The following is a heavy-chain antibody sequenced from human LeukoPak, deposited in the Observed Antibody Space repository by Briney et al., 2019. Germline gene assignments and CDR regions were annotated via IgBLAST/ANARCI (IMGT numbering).Heavy chain of an antibody. Sequence: PGGSLRLSCAASGFTFNNYAKSWVRQAPGKGLEWVSAISAGGGSTYYEDSVKGRFTISRDNSKNTLYLQMNSLRAEDTAVYYCAKGGGSGRHFDYWGQGTLVTVSS. D-gene: IGHD6-19*01. CDR1: GFTFNNYA. CDR2: ISAGGGST. V-gene: IGHV3-23*01. CDR3: AKGGGSGRHFDY. J-gene: IGHJ4*02.